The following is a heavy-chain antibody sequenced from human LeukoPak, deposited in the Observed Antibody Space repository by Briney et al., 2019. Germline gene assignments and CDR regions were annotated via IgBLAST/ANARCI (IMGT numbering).Heavy chain of an antibody. Sequence: SETLSLTCAVYGGSFSGDHWTWIRQPPGKGLGWIGEITHNGSTNYNPSLKSRVTISEDTSKNQFSLKVSSVTAADTAVYYCARGGRNWFDPWGRGTLVTVSS. J-gene: IGHJ5*02. CDR3: ARGGRNWFDP. CDR2: ITHNGST. V-gene: IGHV4-34*01. CDR1: GGSFSGDH.